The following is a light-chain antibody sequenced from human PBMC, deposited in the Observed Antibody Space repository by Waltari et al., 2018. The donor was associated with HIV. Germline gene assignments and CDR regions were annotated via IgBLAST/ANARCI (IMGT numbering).Light chain of an antibody. J-gene: IGLJ2*01. CDR2: SDN. CDR1: NSNSGSNY. V-gene: IGLV1-44*01. Sequence: QSVLTQPPSASGTPGQRVTISCSGTNSNSGSNYVNWYQQFPGTAPKLLIYSDNQRPSGVPDRISGSKSGTSASLAISGLQVEDEAEYYCAAWDDSLNGREVFGGGTKLTVL. CDR3: AAWDDSLNGREV.